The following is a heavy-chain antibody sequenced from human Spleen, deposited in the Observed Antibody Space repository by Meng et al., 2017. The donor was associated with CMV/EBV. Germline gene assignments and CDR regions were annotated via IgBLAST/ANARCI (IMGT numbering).Heavy chain of an antibody. D-gene: IGHD2-2*01. CDR1: GYSFTSYW. V-gene: IGHV5-51*01. Sequence: GGSLRLSCKGSGYSFTSYWIGWVRQMPGKGLEWMGVINPDDSDTTYSASFQGQVTISADKSISTAYLQWSSLKASDTAIYYCARHDCSKITCRAPFDSWGQGTLVTVSS. CDR2: INPDDSDT. CDR3: ARHDCSKITCRAPFDS. J-gene: IGHJ4*02.